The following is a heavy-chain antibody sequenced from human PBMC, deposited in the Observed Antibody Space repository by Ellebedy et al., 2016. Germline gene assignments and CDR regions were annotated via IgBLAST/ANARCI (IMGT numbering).Heavy chain of an antibody. CDR3: ARDGLEVYYYYGMDV. V-gene: IGHV1-18*01. Sequence: ASVKVSCXAYGYTFSSFGINWVRQAPGQGLEWVGWISTYNGNTNYAQKLQGRVTMTTDTSTSTAYMELRSLRSDDTAVYYCARDGLEVYYYYGMDVWGQGTTVTVSS. D-gene: IGHD5-12*01. CDR2: ISTYNGNT. CDR1: GYTFSSFG. J-gene: IGHJ6*02.